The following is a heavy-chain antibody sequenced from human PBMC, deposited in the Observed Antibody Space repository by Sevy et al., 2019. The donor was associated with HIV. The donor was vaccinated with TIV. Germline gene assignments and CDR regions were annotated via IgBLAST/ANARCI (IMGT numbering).Heavy chain of an antibody. J-gene: IGHJ4*02. CDR1: GFTFSDYY. Sequence: GGSLRLSCAASGFTFSDYYMSWIRQAPGKGLEWVSYISSSGSTIYYADSVKGRFTISRDNAKNLLYLQMNSLRAEDTAVYYCARASMITFGGVIVPQKLFDYWGQGTLVTVSS. D-gene: IGHD3-16*02. CDR3: ARASMITFGGVIVPQKLFDY. V-gene: IGHV3-11*04. CDR2: ISSSGSTI.